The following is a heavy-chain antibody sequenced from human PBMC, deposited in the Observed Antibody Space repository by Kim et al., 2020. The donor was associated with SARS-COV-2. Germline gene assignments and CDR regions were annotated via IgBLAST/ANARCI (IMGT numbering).Heavy chain of an antibody. CDR2: ISSDGSNT. Sequence: GGSLRLSCAASGFTFSSYAIHWVRQAPGKGLEWVASISSDGSNTFYTDXXKGPXXXXXXXXXNTLXLQMTSLRAEDTXXYXXXKDXXXRAXXXLXXXXXGQG. J-gene: IGHJ1*01. V-gene: IGHV3-30-3*01. D-gene: IGHD2-15*01. CDR3: XKDXXXRAXXXLXXXX. CDR1: GFTFSSYA.